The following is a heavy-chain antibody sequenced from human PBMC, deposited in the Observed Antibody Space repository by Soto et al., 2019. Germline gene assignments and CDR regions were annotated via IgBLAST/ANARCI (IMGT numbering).Heavy chain of an antibody. V-gene: IGHV3-23*01. D-gene: IGHD5-12*01. CDR2: ISGRGGST. J-gene: IGHJ4*02. CDR1: GFTFSSYA. CDR3: AKGDGYIGAPNFDY. Sequence: VGSLRLSCAASGFTFSSYAMSWVRQAPGKGLEWVSAISGRGGSTYYADSVKGRFTISRDNSKNTLHLQMNSLRAEDTAVYYCAKGDGYIGAPNFDYWGQGTLVTVSS.